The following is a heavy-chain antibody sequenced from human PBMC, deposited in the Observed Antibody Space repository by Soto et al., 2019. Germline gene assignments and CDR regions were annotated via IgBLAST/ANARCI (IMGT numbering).Heavy chain of an antibody. Sequence: QITLKESGPTLVKPTQTLTLTCTFSGFSLSTSGVGVGWIRQPPGKALEWLALIYWDDDKRYSPSLKSRLTITKDTSKNQVVLTMTNMDPVDTATYYCAHHYPPTIWFEELGIGWFDPWGQGTLVTVSS. D-gene: IGHD3-10*01. J-gene: IGHJ5*02. CDR3: AHHYPPTIWFEELGIGWFDP. CDR1: GFSLSTSGVG. CDR2: IYWDDDK. V-gene: IGHV2-5*02.